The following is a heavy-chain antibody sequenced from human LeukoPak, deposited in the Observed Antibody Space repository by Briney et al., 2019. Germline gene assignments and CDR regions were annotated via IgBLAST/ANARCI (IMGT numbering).Heavy chain of an antibody. CDR1: GGSFSGYY. CDR3: ARKDYYYYYMDV. CDR2: IYYSGST. Sequence: SETLSLTCAVYGGSFSGYYRSWIRQPPGKGLEWVGYIYYSGSTNYNPSPMSRVTISVDTSKNEFSLKLNSVTAADTAVYYCARKDYYYYYMDVWGKGTTATASS. J-gene: IGHJ6*03. V-gene: IGHV4-59*01.